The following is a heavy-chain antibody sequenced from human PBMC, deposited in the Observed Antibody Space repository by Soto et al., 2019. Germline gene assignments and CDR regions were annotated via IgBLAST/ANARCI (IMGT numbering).Heavy chain of an antibody. Sequence: SETPSLTCTVSGGSISSYYWSWIRQPPGKGLEWIXYXYXXXSXNXXXSXXXXVTISVDTSKDQFSLKLSSVTAADTALYYCARDRLGSSGWNYFDYWGQGTLVTVSS. CDR2: XYXXXSX. CDR3: ARDRLGSSGWNYFDY. D-gene: IGHD6-19*01. CDR1: GGSISSYY. J-gene: IGHJ4*02. V-gene: IGHV4-59*01.